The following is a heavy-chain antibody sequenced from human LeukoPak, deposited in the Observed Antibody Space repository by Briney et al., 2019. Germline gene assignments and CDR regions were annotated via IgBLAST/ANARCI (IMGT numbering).Heavy chain of an antibody. CDR2: ISYDGSNK. D-gene: IGHD4-17*01. J-gene: IGHJ5*02. V-gene: IGHV3-30-3*01. Sequence: SCKVSGYTLTELSMHWVRQAPGKGLEWVAVISYDGSNKYYADSVKGRFTISRDNSKNTLYLQMNSLRAEDTAVYYCASGMTTVTFSWFDPWGQGTLVTVSS. CDR3: ASGMTTVTFSWFDP. CDR1: GYTLTELS.